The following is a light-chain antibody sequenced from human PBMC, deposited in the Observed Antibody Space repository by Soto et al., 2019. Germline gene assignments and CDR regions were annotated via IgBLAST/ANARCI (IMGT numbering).Light chain of an antibody. CDR1: QGISSY. CDR2: AAS. CDR3: QQYYSFPRT. Sequence: VIWVTQSPSLLSASRGDRVTISCRVSQGISSYLAWYQQKPGKAPELLIYAASTLQSGVPSRFSGSGSGTDFTLTISCLQSEDFATYYCQQYYSFPRTFGQGTKVDIK. V-gene: IGKV1D-8*01. J-gene: IGKJ1*01.